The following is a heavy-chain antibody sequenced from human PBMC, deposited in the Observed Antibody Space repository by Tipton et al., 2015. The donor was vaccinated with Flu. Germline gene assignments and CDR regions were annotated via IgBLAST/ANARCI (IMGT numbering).Heavy chain of an antibody. Sequence: VQLVQSGGGLVQPGGSLRLSCAASGFTFSTYWMSWVRQAPGKGLEWVANIKQGGSEKYYVDSVKGRFTISRDNAKNSLYLQMNSLRAEDTAVYYCARTRGGYCSSTSCYADYFDFWGQGTLVTVSS. D-gene: IGHD2-2*01. CDR3: ARTRGGYCSSTSCYADYFDF. J-gene: IGHJ4*02. CDR1: GFTFSTYW. CDR2: IKQGGSEK. V-gene: IGHV3-7*01.